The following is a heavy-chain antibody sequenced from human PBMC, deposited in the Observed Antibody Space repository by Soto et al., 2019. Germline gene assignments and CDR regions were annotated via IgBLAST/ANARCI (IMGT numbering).Heavy chain of an antibody. CDR3: ARRITMVRGVKNWFDP. CDR1: GYTFTSCG. Sequence: GASVKVSCKASGYTFTSCGISWVRQAPGQGLEWMGWISAYNGNTNYAQKLQGRVTMTTDTSTSTAYMELRSLRSDDTAVYYCARRITMVRGVKNWFDPWGQGTLVTVSS. J-gene: IGHJ5*02. V-gene: IGHV1-18*01. CDR2: ISAYNGNT. D-gene: IGHD3-10*01.